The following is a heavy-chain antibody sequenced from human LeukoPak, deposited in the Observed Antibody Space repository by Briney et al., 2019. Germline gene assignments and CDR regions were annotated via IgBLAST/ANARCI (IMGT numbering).Heavy chain of an antibody. CDR1: GGSFSGYY. D-gene: IGHD3-22*01. Sequence: PSETLSLTCAVSGGSFSGYYWSWIRQPPGKGLEWIGEIYHSGSTNYNPSLKSRVTISVDTSKNQFSLKLSSVTAADTAVYYCAIKKNYYDSSGYYYVFDYWGQGTLVTVSS. CDR3: AIKKNYYDSSGYYYVFDY. J-gene: IGHJ4*02. V-gene: IGHV4-34*01. CDR2: IYHSGST.